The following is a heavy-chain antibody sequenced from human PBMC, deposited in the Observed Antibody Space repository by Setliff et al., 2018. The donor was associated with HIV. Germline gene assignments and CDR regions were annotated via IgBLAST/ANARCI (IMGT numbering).Heavy chain of an antibody. CDR2: IYYPGST. CDR3: ARSSGSYWMNAFDI. D-gene: IGHD1-26*01. V-gene: IGHV4-59*01. CDR1: SGSISSYY. J-gene: IGHJ3*02. Sequence: PSETLSLTCTVSSGSISSYYWSWIRQPPGKGLEWIGYIYYPGSTNYNPSLRSRVTISLDTSKNQFSLNLGSVTAADTAVYYCARSSGSYWMNAFDIWGQGTMVTVSS.